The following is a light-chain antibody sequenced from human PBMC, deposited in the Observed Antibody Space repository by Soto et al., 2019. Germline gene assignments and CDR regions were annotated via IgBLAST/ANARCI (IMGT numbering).Light chain of an antibody. CDR1: QSVFSS. J-gene: IGKJ4*01. CDR2: DAC. Sequence: EIVLTQSPVTLSLSPGERATLSCRASQSVFSSLAWYQQKPGQAPRLLIYDACTRATAIPARFRGSGSRTNITLTISSLEPEDFAVYYCHQRSNWPCTFGGGTKVEIK. V-gene: IGKV3-11*01. CDR3: HQRSNWPCT.